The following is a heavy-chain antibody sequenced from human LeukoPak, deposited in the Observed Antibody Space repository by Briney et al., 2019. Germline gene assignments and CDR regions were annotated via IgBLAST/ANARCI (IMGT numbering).Heavy chain of an antibody. Sequence: TSETLSLTCTVSGGSISSYYWSWIRQPAGKGLEWIGRIYTSGSTNYNPSLKSRVTMSVDTSKNQFSLKPSSVTAADTAVYYCARETAMVSLDYWGQGTLVTVSS. J-gene: IGHJ4*02. CDR2: IYTSGST. V-gene: IGHV4-4*07. D-gene: IGHD5-18*01. CDR3: ARETAMVSLDY. CDR1: GGSISSYY.